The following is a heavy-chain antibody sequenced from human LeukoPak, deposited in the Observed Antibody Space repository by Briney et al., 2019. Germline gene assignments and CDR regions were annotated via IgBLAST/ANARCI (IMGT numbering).Heavy chain of an antibody. V-gene: IGHV3-15*01. D-gene: IGHD5-18*01. Sequence: GGSLRLSCAASGVTFRKAWMSWVRQAPGKGLEWVGRIKSNADGGTTDYAAPVKGRFTISRDDSKNTLYLQMNSLKTEDTAVYYCKAYGYGYGYWGQGTLVTVSS. CDR3: KAYGYGYGY. J-gene: IGHJ4*02. CDR1: GVTFRKAW. CDR2: IKSNADGGTT.